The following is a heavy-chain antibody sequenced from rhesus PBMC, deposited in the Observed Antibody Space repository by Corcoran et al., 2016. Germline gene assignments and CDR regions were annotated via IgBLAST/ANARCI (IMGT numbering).Heavy chain of an antibody. V-gene: IGHV4-160*01. CDR3: ARDGAGYIAAAGHFDY. J-gene: IGHJ4*01. CDR2: IYGSGGST. CDR1: GGSISSTD. Sequence: QVQLQESGPGLVKPSETLSLTCAVSGGSISSTDWRWIRQAPGKGLEWIGRIYGSGGSTDYNPSLKSRVTISTDTSKNQFSLKLSSVTAADTAVYYCARDGAGYIAAAGHFDYWGQGVLVTVSS. D-gene: IGHD6S26*01.